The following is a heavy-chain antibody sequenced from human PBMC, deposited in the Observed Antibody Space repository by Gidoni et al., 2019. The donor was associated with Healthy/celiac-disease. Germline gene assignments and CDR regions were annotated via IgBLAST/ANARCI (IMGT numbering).Heavy chain of an antibody. CDR3: AREGLNYYYYYGMDV. Sequence: EVQLVESGGGLVQPGGSLRLSCAAYGFTFSSYWMSWVRQAPGKGLEWVANIKQDGSEKYYVDSLKGRFTISRDNAKNSLYLQMNSLRAEDTAVYYCAREGLNYYYYYGMDVWGQGTTVTVSS. CDR1: GFTFSSYW. V-gene: IGHV3-7*05. J-gene: IGHJ6*02. CDR2: IKQDGSEK.